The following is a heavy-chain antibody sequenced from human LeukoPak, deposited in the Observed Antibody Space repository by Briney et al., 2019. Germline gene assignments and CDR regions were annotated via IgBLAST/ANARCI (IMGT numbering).Heavy chain of an antibody. J-gene: IGHJ4*02. Sequence: GGSLRLSCAASGFTFSSYSMNWVRQAPGKGLGWVSSISSNSDYIYYADSVKGRFTISRDNAKNSLYLQMNSLRAEDTATYYCARGVDYWGQGTLVTVSS. V-gene: IGHV3-21*01. CDR3: ARGVDY. CDR1: GFTFSSYS. CDR2: ISSNSDYI.